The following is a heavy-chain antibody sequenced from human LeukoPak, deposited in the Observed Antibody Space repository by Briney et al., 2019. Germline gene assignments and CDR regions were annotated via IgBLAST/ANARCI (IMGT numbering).Heavy chain of an antibody. CDR2: ISGSGGST. Sequence: GGSLRLSCAASGFTFSSYAMSWVRQAPGKGREWVSAISGSGGSTTYADSVKGRFTISRDNVKNTLFLQMNSLRAEDTAVYYCASYLTSIPSGMDVWGQGTTVTVSS. CDR1: GFTFSSYA. J-gene: IGHJ6*02. CDR3: ASYLTSIPSGMDV. V-gene: IGHV3-23*01. D-gene: IGHD1-26*01.